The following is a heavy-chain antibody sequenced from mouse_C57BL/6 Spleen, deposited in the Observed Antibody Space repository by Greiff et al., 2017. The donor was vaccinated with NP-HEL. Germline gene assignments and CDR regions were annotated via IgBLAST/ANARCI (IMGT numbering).Heavy chain of an antibody. CDR3: ARDFPYDYDVDWFAY. Sequence: EVQLVESGPGLVKPSQSLSLTCSVTGYSITSGYYWNWIRQFPGNKLEWMGYISYDGSNNYNPSLKNRISITRDTSKNQFFLKLNSVTTEDTATYYCARDFPYDYDVDWFAYWGQGTLVTVSA. V-gene: IGHV3-6*01. D-gene: IGHD2-4*01. CDR2: ISYDGSN. J-gene: IGHJ3*01. CDR1: GYSITSGYY.